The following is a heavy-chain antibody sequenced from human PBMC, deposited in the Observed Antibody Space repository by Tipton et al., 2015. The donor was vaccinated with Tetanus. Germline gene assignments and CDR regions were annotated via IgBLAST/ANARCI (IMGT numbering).Heavy chain of an antibody. J-gene: IGHJ4*02. CDR3: GKQNGGRWVVDH. Sequence: SGFTFSSQWMSWVRQAPGKGLEWVANIKQDGTDYRYVDSVEGRFTISRDNAKNSLYLQMNSLSADDTAVYYRGKQNGGRWVVDHWGQGTLVIVS. V-gene: IGHV3-7*03. D-gene: IGHD4-23*01. CDR2: IKQDGTDY. CDR1: GFTFSSQW.